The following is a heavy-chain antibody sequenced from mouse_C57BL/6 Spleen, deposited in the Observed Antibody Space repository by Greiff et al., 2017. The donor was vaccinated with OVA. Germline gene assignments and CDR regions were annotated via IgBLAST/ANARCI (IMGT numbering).Heavy chain of an antibody. V-gene: IGHV1-80*01. CDR1: GYAFSSYW. J-gene: IGHJ4*01. CDR2: IYPGDGDT. Sequence: VQLQQSGAELVKPGASVKISCKASGYAFSSYWMNWVKQRPGKGLEWIGQIYPGDGDTNYNGKFKGKATLTAEKSSSTAYMQLSSLTSEDSAVYFGARMMTVVASDYAMDYWGQGTSVTVSS. D-gene: IGHD1-1*01. CDR3: ARMMTVVASDYAMDY.